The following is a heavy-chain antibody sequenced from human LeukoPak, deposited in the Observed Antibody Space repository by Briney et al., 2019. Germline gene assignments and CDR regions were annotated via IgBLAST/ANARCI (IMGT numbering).Heavy chain of an antibody. CDR1: GFSFSTYS. V-gene: IGHV3-21*04. Sequence: GGSLRLSCAASGFSFSTYSMNWVRQAPGKGLEWVSSINSGSSYIYYADSLKGRFTISRDNAKNSLYLQMNSLRAEDTALYYCAKASTHLRYFDWLPGDAFDIWGQGTMVTVSS. CDR2: INSGSSYI. D-gene: IGHD3-9*01. J-gene: IGHJ3*02. CDR3: AKASTHLRYFDWLPGDAFDI.